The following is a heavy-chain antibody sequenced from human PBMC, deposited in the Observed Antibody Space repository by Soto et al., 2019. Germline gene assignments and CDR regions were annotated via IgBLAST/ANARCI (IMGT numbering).Heavy chain of an antibody. Sequence: GGSLRLSCAASGFTFSRYAMSWVRQAPGKGLEWVSAISGSGGSTYYADSVKGRFTISRDNSKNTLYLQMNSLRAEDTAVYYCAKAIPAAYYYGMDVWGQGTTVTVSS. CDR2: ISGSGGST. D-gene: IGHD2-2*01. CDR1: GFTFSRYA. J-gene: IGHJ6*02. CDR3: AKAIPAAYYYGMDV. V-gene: IGHV3-23*01.